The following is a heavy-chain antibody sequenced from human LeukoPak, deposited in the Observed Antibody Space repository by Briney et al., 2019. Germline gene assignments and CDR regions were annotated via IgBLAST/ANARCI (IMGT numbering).Heavy chain of an antibody. J-gene: IGHJ4*02. V-gene: IGHV3-30*18. Sequence: ARGSLRLSCAASGFTFSSYGMHWVRQAPGKGLEWVAVISYDGSNKYYADSVKGRFTISRDNSKNTLYLQMNSLRAEDTAVYYCAKLTYDSSDFDYWGQGTLVTVSS. CDR2: ISYDGSNK. CDR3: AKLTYDSSDFDY. D-gene: IGHD3-22*01. CDR1: GFTFSSYG.